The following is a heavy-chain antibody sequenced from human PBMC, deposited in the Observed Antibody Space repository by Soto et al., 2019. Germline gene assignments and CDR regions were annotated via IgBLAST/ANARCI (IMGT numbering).Heavy chain of an antibody. D-gene: IGHD3-10*01. V-gene: IGHV6-1*01. Sequence: SQTLSLTCAISGDSVSSNSAAWNWIRQSPSRGLEWLGRTYYRSKWYNDYAVSVKSRITINPDTSKNQFYLQLNSVTPEDTAVYYCARTKIMVRGVMDYYYGMDVWGQGTTVTVSS. CDR1: GDSVSSNSAA. CDR3: ARTKIMVRGVMDYYYGMDV. J-gene: IGHJ6*02. CDR2: TYYRSKWYN.